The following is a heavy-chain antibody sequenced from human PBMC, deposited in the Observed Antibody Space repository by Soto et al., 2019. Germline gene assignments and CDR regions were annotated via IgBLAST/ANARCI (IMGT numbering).Heavy chain of an antibody. Sequence: CMRQAPGQGLEWIGSIYYSGSTYYNPSLKSRVTISVDTSKNQFSLKLSSVTAADTAVYYCARVDTAMVTTYYYGMDVWGQGTTVTVSS. J-gene: IGHJ6*02. CDR2: IYYSGST. CDR3: ARVDTAMVTTYYYGMDV. V-gene: IGHV4-39*01. D-gene: IGHD5-18*01.